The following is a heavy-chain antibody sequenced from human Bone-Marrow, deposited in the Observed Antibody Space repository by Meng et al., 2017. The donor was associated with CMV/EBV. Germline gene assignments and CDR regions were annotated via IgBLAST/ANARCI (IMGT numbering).Heavy chain of an antibody. Sequence: GSLRLSCTVSGGSVSSGSYYWSWIRQPPGKGLEWIGYIYYSGSTNYNPSLKSRVTISVDTSKNQFSLKLSSVTAADTAVYYCARGRSSGSTPFDYWGQGTLVTVSS. J-gene: IGHJ4*02. D-gene: IGHD5-12*01. V-gene: IGHV4-61*01. CDR3: ARGRSSGSTPFDY. CDR1: GGSVSSGSYY. CDR2: IYYSGST.